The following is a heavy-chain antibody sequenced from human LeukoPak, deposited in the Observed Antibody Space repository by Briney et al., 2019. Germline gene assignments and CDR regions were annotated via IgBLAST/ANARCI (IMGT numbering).Heavy chain of an antibody. CDR2: ISNDGSRK. Sequence: PGGSLRLSCAASGFTFSSYGMHWVRQAPGKGLEWVAIISNDGSRKYYAHSVEGRFTISRDNCKKTLYLQMDRLRAEDTAVYYCPTDRPCTYFDSWAQGTLVTVS. CDR3: PTDRPCTYFDS. CDR1: GFTFSSYG. J-gene: IGHJ4*02. V-gene: IGHV3-30*03.